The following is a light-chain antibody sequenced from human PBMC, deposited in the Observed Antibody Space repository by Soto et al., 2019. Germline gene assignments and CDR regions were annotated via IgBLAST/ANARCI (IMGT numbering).Light chain of an antibody. J-gene: IGKJ2*01. CDR2: GAS. V-gene: IGKV3-20*01. CDR3: QQFGGSPPYT. Sequence: EIVLTQSPGTLSLSPGERATLSCRASQSVSSSYLAWYQQKPGQTPSLLIYGASSRATGIPDRFSGSGSGTDLTLTISRLEPEDFAVYYCQQFGGSPPYTFGQGTKLDIK. CDR1: QSVSSSY.